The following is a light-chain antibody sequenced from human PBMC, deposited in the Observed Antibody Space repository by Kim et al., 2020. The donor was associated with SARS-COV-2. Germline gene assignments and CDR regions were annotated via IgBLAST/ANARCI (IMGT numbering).Light chain of an antibody. V-gene: IGKV3-20*01. Sequence: LSPGERATLSCRASQSVSSSYLAWYQQKPGQAPRLLSYGASSRATGIPDRFSGSGSGTDFTLTISRLEPEDFAVYYCQQYGSSPTFGGGTKVDIK. CDR3: QQYGSSPT. CDR1: QSVSSSY. CDR2: GAS. J-gene: IGKJ4*01.